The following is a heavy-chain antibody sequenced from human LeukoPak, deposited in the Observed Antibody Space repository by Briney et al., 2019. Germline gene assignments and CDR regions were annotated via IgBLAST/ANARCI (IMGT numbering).Heavy chain of an antibody. CDR1: GFTFSSYS. CDR2: IRYDGSNK. Sequence: GGSLRLSCAASGFTFSSYSTNWVRQAPGKGLEWVAFIRYDGSNKYHADSVKGRFTISRDNSKNTLYLQMNSLRAEDTAVYYCAKDRVVGGYCSGGSCYDWFDPWGQGTLVTVSS. D-gene: IGHD2-15*01. J-gene: IGHJ5*02. V-gene: IGHV3-30*02. CDR3: AKDRVVGGYCSGGSCYDWFDP.